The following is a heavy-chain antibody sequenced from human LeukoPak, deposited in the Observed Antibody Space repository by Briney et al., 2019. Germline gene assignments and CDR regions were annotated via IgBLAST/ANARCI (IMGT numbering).Heavy chain of an antibody. CDR2: IYPGDSDT. Sequence: GESLKISCKGSGYSFTSYWIGWVRQMPGKGLEWMGIIYPGDSDTRYSPSFQGQVTISADKSISTAYLQWSSLKASDTAMYCASSRGYSYGYEFDYWGQGTLVTVSS. CDR1: GYSFTSYW. V-gene: IGHV5-51*01. CDR3: SSRGYSYGYEFDY. D-gene: IGHD5-18*01. J-gene: IGHJ4*02.